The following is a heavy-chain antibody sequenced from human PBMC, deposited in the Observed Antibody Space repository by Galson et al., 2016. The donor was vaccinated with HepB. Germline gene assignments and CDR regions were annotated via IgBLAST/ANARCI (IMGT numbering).Heavy chain of an antibody. V-gene: IGHV3-7*01. CDR3: ASGGWCDY. J-gene: IGHJ4*02. CDR2: INEDGSEK. Sequence: SLRLSCAASGFTFAKYWMTWVRQAPGKGLEWVANINEDGSEKYYVDSVKGRFTISRDNAKNTWFLQMSSLRVEDTDVYYCASGGWCDYWGQGTLVTVSS. D-gene: IGHD6-19*01. CDR1: GFTFAKYW.